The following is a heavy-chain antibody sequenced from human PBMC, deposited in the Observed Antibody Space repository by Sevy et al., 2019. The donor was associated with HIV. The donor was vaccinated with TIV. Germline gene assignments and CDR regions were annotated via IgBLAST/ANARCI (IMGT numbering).Heavy chain of an antibody. CDR2: IYYSGST. Sequence: SETLSLTCTVSGGSISSYYWSWIRQPPGKGLEWIGYIYYSGSTNYNPSLKSRVTISVDTSKNQFSLKLSSVTAADTAVYYCARGGVGYDVWSGRPDSWFDPWGQGTLVTVSS. V-gene: IGHV4-59*01. D-gene: IGHD3-3*01. CDR1: GGSISSYY. J-gene: IGHJ5*02. CDR3: ARGGVGYDVWSGRPDSWFDP.